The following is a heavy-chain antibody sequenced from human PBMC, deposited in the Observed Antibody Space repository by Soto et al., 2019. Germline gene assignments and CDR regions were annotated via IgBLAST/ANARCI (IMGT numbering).Heavy chain of an antibody. Sequence: SVKVSCKASGGTFSSYAISWVRQAPGQGLEWMGGIIPIFGTANYAQKFQGRVTITADESTSTAYMEMSSLRSEDTAVYYCVRCYDFLSGYWPNQYYYYGMDVWGQGTTVTVSS. CDR2: IIPIFGTA. CDR3: VRCYDFLSGYWPNQYYYYGMDV. J-gene: IGHJ6*02. CDR1: GGTFSSYA. D-gene: IGHD3-3*01. V-gene: IGHV1-69*13.